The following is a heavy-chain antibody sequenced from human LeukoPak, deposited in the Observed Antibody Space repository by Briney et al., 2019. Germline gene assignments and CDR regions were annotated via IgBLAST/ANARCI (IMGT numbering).Heavy chain of an antibody. J-gene: IGHJ4*02. V-gene: IGHV3-43*02. Sequence: GGSLRLSCAAPGLNFDDYAIHWVRQAPGKGLEWVSLISGDGGSTFYADSVRGRFTISRDNSKNSLYLQMSSLRSEDTAFYFCARESDSSGWYDYWGQGTQVSVSS. D-gene: IGHD6-19*01. CDR1: GLNFDDYA. CDR3: ARESDSSGWYDY. CDR2: ISGDGGST.